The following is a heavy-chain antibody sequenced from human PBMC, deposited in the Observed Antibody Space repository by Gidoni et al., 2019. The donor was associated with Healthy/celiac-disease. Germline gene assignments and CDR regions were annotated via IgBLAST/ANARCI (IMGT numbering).Heavy chain of an antibody. CDR1: GFTFSSYA. V-gene: IGHV3-23*01. CDR2: ISGSGGST. J-gene: IGHJ4*02. Sequence: EVQLLESGGGLVQPGGSLRLSCAASGFTFSSYAMGWVRQAPGKGLEWVSAISGSGGSTYYADSVKGRFTISRDNSKNTLYLQMNSLRAEDTAVYYCAKDRMWASMAAYYFDYWGQGTLVTVSS. CDR3: AKDRMWASMAAYYFDY. D-gene: IGHD2-2*01.